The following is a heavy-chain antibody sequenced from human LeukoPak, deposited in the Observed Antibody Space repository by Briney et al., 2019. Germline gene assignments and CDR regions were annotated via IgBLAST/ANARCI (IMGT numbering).Heavy chain of an antibody. J-gene: IGHJ4*01. V-gene: IGHV4-39*01. Sequence: SETLSLTCTVSGGSISNSGYFWGWFRQPPEKGLEWIGSFYYGGNTYYNPSLKSRVTISVDTSKNQFSLKLNSVTAADTAVYYCARHGSKSTSPHLRDAYWGHGTLVTVSS. CDR1: GGSISNSGYF. D-gene: IGHD1-26*01. CDR3: ARHGSKSTSPHLRDAY. CDR2: FYYGGNT.